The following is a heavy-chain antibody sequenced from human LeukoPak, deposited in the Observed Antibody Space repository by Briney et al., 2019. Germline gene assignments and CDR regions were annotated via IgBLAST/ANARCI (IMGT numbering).Heavy chain of an antibody. CDR1: GGSVSSGSYY. CDR2: IYYSGST. Sequence: SETLSLTCTVSGGSVSSGSYYWSWIRQPPGKGLEWIGYIYYSGSTYYNPSLKSRVTISVDTSKNQFSLKLSSVTAADTAVYYCAREDTAMGIDYWGQGTLVTVSS. V-gene: IGHV4-61*01. J-gene: IGHJ4*02. D-gene: IGHD5-18*01. CDR3: AREDTAMGIDY.